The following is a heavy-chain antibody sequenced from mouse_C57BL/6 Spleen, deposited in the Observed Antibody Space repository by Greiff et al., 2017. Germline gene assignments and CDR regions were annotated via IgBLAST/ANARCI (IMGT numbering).Heavy chain of an antibody. D-gene: IGHD1-1*01. CDR2: ILPGSGST. CDR3: ARGGVYYYGSSPSLFDY. Sequence: QVQLQQSGAELMKPGASVKLSCKATGYTFTGYWIEWVKQRPGHGLEWIGEILPGSGSTNYNEKFKGKATFTADTSSNTAYMQLSSLTTEDSAIXYCARGGVYYYGSSPSLFDYWGQGTTLTVSS. V-gene: IGHV1-9*01. J-gene: IGHJ2*01. CDR1: GYTFTGYW.